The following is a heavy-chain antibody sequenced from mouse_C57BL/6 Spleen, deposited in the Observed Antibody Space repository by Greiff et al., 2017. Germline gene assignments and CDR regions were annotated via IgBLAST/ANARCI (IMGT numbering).Heavy chain of an antibody. Sequence: QVHVQQSGAELARPGASVKLSCKASGYTFTSYGISWVKQRTGQGLEWIGEIYPRSGNTYYNEKFKGKATLTADKSSSTAYMELRSLTSEDSAVYFCARNRHGNYVDLHWYFDVWGTGTTVTVSS. D-gene: IGHD2-1*01. V-gene: IGHV1-81*01. CDR1: GYTFTSYG. CDR2: IYPRSGNT. CDR3: ARNRHGNYVDLHWYFDV. J-gene: IGHJ1*03.